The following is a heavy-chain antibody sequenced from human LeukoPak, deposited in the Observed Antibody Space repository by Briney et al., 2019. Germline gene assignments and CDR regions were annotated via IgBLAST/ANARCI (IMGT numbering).Heavy chain of an antibody. CDR1: GYTFTNYG. D-gene: IGHD3-22*01. J-gene: IGHJ4*02. CDR2: ISGYNGYT. CDR3: ARDRSPRHYYDTSDYHGAAYY. Sequence: GASVKVSCKASGYTFTNYGFSWVRQAAGQGLEWMGWISGYNGYTKYAQKFQDRVTMTTDTSTSTAYMELRSLRSDDTALYYCARDRSPRHYYDTSDYHGAAYYWGQGTLVTVSS. V-gene: IGHV1-18*04.